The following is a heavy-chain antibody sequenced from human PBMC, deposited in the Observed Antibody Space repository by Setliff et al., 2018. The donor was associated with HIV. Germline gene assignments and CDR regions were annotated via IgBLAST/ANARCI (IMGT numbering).Heavy chain of an antibody. J-gene: IGHJ4*01. V-gene: IGHV4-59*01. CDR2: IYYTGAT. D-gene: IGHD2-15*01. CDR3: AREAPGSRNRWPYYFDY. CDR1: GGSIDTYY. Sequence: PSETLSLTCTVSGGSIDTYYWTWRRQSPGKGLEWIGSIYYTGATNYSPSLKSLVTILLDTSRRQFSLELFSVTAADTAVYYCAREAPGSRNRWPYYFDYWGHGTLVTVSS.